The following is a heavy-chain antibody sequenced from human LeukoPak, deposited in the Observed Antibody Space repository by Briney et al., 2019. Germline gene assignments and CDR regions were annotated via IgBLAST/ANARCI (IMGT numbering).Heavy chain of an antibody. CDR3: ARDRHNDILTGYPDY. D-gene: IGHD3-9*01. CDR1: GYTFTSYA. J-gene: IGHJ4*02. Sequence: ASVKVSCKASGYTFTSYAMHWVRQAPGQRLEWMGWINAGNGNTKYSQKFQGRVTITRDTSASTAYMELSSLRSEDTAVYYCARDRHNDILTGYPDYWGQGTLVTVSS. CDR2: INAGNGNT. V-gene: IGHV1-3*01.